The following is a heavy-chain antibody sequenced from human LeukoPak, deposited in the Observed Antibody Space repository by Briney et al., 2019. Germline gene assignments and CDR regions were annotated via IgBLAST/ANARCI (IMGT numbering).Heavy chain of an antibody. CDR2: IKEDGSSQ. D-gene: IGHD6-19*01. CDR1: GFTFSSYA. V-gene: IGHV3-7*03. J-gene: IGHJ4*02. Sequence: GGSLRLSCAASGFTFSSYAMSWVRQAPGKGLEWVGHIKEDGSSQNYADSVKGRFTISRDNAKSSLHLQMNGLRAEDTAMYYCVKDSGWFHFDSWGQGTLVTVSS. CDR3: VKDSGWFHFDS.